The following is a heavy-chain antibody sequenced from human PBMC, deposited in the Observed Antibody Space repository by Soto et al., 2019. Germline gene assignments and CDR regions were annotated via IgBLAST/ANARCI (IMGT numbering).Heavy chain of an antibody. CDR3: ATDSGGPPLNRFDS. CDR2: STYTGVT. J-gene: IGHJ5*01. CDR1: GASLREFGLF. V-gene: IGHV4-31*03. Sequence: SPTLSLTCPVSGASLREFGLFWTCFRQRPGRGLEWIGSSTYTGVTYYSPSLQSRISISVDTSKNQFPLTLSSVTAADTAVYYCATDSGGPPLNRFDSWGHATLVS. D-gene: IGHD3-16*01.